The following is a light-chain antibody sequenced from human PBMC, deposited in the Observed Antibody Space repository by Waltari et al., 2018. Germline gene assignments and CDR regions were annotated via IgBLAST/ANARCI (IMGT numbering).Light chain of an antibody. V-gene: IGLV4-69*01. CDR2: VNSDGSH. CDR1: SGHSTNI. CDR3: QTGGHGTWV. Sequence: QLVLTQSPSPSASLGASVKLTCTLSSGHSTNIIAWLQQQPEKGPRYLMNVNSDGSHNKGVGIPDRFSGSSSGAERYLTISSLQSEDEADYYCQTGGHGTWVFGGGTRLTVL. J-gene: IGLJ3*02.